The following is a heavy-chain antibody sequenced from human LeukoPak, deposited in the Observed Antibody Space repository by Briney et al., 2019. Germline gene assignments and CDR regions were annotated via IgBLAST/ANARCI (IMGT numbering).Heavy chain of an antibody. Sequence: GGSLRLSCAASGFTFSSYSMNWVRQAPGKGLEWVSSISSSSSYIYYADSVKGRFTISRDNAKNSLYLQMSSLRAEDTAVYYCARAVDTAMVIPFDYWGQGTLVTVSS. V-gene: IGHV3-21*01. CDR1: GFTFSSYS. CDR3: ARAVDTAMVIPFDY. J-gene: IGHJ4*02. D-gene: IGHD5-18*01. CDR2: ISSSSSYI.